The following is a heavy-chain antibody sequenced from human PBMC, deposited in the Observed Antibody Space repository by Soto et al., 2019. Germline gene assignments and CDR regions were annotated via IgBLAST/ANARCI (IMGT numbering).Heavy chain of an antibody. CDR3: ARRPRYSNYVDY. D-gene: IGHD4-4*01. Sequence: QITLKESGPTLVKPTQTLTLTCTFSGFSLSTSGVGVGWIRQPPGKALEWLALIYWNDDKRYNPSLKSRLTIAKDTSKNQVVLNMTNMDPVDTATYFCARRPRYSNYVDYWGQGTLVTVSS. CDR2: IYWNDDK. V-gene: IGHV2-5*01. J-gene: IGHJ4*02. CDR1: GFSLSTSGVG.